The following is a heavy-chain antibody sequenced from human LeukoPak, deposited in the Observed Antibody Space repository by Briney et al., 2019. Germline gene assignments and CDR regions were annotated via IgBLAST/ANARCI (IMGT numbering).Heavy chain of an antibody. V-gene: IGHV4-34*01. D-gene: IGHD4-11*01. CDR2: INHSGST. Sequence: SETLSLTCAVYGGSFSGYYWSWIRQPPGKGLEWIGEINHSGSTNYNPSLKSRVTISVDTSKNQFSLKLSSVTAADTAVYYCASIDLYSNRFDYWGQGTLVTVSS. CDR3: ASIDLYSNRFDY. CDR1: GGSFSGYY. J-gene: IGHJ4*02.